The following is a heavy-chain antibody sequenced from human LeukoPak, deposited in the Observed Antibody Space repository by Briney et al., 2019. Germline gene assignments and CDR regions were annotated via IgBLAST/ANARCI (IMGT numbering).Heavy chain of an antibody. CDR2: ISGSGGST. D-gene: IGHD6-19*01. CDR1: GFTFSSYA. V-gene: IGHV3-23*01. Sequence: GGSLRLSCAASGFTFSSYAMSWVRQAPGKGLEWVSSISGSGGSTNYADSVKGRFTISRDNSEETLYLQMNSLRAADTAVYYCAKGSRIALAGTFDYWGQGTLVTVSS. CDR3: AKGSRIALAGTFDY. J-gene: IGHJ4*02.